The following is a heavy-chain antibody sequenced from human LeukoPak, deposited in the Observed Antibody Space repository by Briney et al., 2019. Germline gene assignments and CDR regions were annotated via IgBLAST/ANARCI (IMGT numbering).Heavy chain of an antibody. Sequence: GASVKVSCKASGYTFTSYGISWVRQAPGQGLEWMGWISAYNGNTNYAQKLQGRVTMTTDTSTSTAYMELRSLRSDDTAVYYCARGASGGYYINWFDPWGQGTLVTVSS. CDR2: ISAYNGNT. CDR1: GYTFTSYG. D-gene: IGHD3-3*01. J-gene: IGHJ5*02. CDR3: ARGASGGYYINWFDP. V-gene: IGHV1-18*01.